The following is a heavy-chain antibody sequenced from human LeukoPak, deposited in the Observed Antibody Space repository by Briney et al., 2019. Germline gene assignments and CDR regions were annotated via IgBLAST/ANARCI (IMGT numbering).Heavy chain of an antibody. CDR1: AFTFSTYW. J-gene: IGHJ4*02. CDR2: IKQDGSEN. V-gene: IGHV3-7*05. D-gene: IGHD3-16*01. CDR3: ASGDGWIMTI. Sequence: PGTSLRLSCAASAFTFSTYWMNWVRQAPGKGLEWVANIKQDGSENYYVDSVKGRFTISRDNAKNSLLLQMNSLRVEDTAVYYCASGDGWIMTIWGQGTLVTVSS.